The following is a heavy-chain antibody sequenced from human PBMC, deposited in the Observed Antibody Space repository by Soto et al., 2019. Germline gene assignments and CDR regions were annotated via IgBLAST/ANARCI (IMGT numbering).Heavy chain of an antibody. J-gene: IGHJ4*02. CDR1: GYTFTGYY. CDR2: INPNSGGT. CDR3: ARDGDPGYDSSGYYHFDY. V-gene: IGHV1-2*04. Sequence: GASVKVSCKASGYTFTGYYMHWVRQAPGQGLEWMGWINPNSGGTNYAQKFQGWVTMTRDTSISTAYMELSRLRSDDTAVYYCARDGDPGYDSSGYYHFDYWGQGTLVTVSS. D-gene: IGHD3-22*01.